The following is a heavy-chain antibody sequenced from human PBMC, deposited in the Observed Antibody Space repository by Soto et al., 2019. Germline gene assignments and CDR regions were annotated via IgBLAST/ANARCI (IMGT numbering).Heavy chain of an antibody. CDR1: GYTFTSYG. J-gene: IGHJ6*02. D-gene: IGHD6-6*01. CDR3: ATMRDVPSYYSGMDV. CDR2: INGYNGNT. V-gene: IGHV1-18*01. Sequence: QVQLVQSGAEVKKPGASVKVSCKASGYTFTSYGISWVRQAPGQGLEWMGWINGYNGNTHHAQKLQGRVTMSPDTPPSTAYMELRNLRSDDSRVYYFATMRDVPSYYSGMDVGGQGTTVTVPS.